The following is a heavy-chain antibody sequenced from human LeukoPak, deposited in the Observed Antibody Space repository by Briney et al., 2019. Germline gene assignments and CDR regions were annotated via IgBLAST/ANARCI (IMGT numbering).Heavy chain of an antibody. D-gene: IGHD3-3*01. J-gene: IGHJ4*02. CDR3: ARGLQYYDFWSGYYYFDY. Sequence: PGGSLRLSCAASGFTFSSYSMNWVRQAPGKGLEWVSSISSSSSYIYYADSVKGRFTISGDNAKNSLYLQMNSLRAEDTAVYYCARGLQYYDFWSGYYYFDYWGQGTLVTVSS. CDR2: ISSSSSYI. CDR1: GFTFSSYS. V-gene: IGHV3-21*01.